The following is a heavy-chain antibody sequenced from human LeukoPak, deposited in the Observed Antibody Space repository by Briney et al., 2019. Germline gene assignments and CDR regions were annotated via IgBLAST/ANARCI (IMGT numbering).Heavy chain of an antibody. V-gene: IGHV1-18*01. CDR1: GYTFTGYG. J-gene: IGHJ5*02. D-gene: IGHD3-10*01. Sequence: ASVKVSCKASGYTFTGYGISWVRQAPGQGLEWMGWISAYNGNTNYAQKLQGRVTMTTDTSTSTAYMELRSLRSDDTAVYYCARDLVTMVRGVISWHWFDPWGQGTLVTVSS. CDR2: ISAYNGNT. CDR3: ARDLVTMVRGVISWHWFDP.